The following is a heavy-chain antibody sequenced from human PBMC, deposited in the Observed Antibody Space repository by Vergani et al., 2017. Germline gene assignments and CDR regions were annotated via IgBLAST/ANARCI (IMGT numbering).Heavy chain of an antibody. D-gene: IGHD1-26*01. CDR1: GGSFSGYY. V-gene: IGHV4-34*01. Sequence: QVQLQQWGAGLLKPSETLSLTCAVYGGSFSGYYWSWIRQPPGKGLEWIGEINHSGSTNYNPSLKSRVTIPVDTSKNQFSLKLSSVTAADTAVYYCARKSTIVGATINWYFDLWGRGTLVTVSS. J-gene: IGHJ2*01. CDR3: ARKSTIVGATINWYFDL. CDR2: INHSGST.